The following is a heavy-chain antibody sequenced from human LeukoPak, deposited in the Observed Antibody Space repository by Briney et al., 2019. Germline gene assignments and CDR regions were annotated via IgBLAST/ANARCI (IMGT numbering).Heavy chain of an antibody. CDR3: AKDRDIVVVPGPRTGTDFDY. D-gene: IGHD2-2*01. CDR2: IKQDGSEK. V-gene: IGHV3-7*01. J-gene: IGHJ4*02. CDR1: GFTFSSYR. Sequence: GGSLRLSCAASGFTFSSYRMSWVRQAPGKGLEWVANIKQDGSEKHYVDSVKGRFTISRDNAKNSLYLQMNSLRAEDTAVYYCAKDRDIVVVPGPRTGTDFDYWGQGTLVTVSS.